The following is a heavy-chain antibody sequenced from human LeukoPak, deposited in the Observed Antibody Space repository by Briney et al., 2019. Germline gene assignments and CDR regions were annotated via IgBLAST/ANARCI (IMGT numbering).Heavy chain of an antibody. CDR2: IYYSGNT. Sequence: PSETLSLTCTVSGGSISSSSHFWTWIRQPPGKGLEWIGSIYYSGNTYYNSSLKSRVTISVDTSKNQFSLKLSSVTAADTAVYYCARHENIVVVVAATGFDYWGQGTQVTVSS. CDR1: GGSISSSSHF. J-gene: IGHJ4*02. CDR3: ARHENIVVVVAATGFDY. D-gene: IGHD2-15*01. V-gene: IGHV4-39*01.